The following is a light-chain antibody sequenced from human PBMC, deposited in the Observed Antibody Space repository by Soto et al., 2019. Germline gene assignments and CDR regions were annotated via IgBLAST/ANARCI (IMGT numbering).Light chain of an antibody. CDR2: WAS. CDR1: QSLLFSSNNKNY. V-gene: IGKV4-1*01. CDR3: QQYYSTPQT. J-gene: IGKJ1*01. Sequence: DLVMTQSPDSLAVSLGERATINCKSSQSLLFSSNNKNYLAWFQQKPGQPPKLLIHWASTRESGVPDRFGGSGSGTDFTRTISRLQAEDVAVYYCQQYYSTPQTFGQGTRVELK.